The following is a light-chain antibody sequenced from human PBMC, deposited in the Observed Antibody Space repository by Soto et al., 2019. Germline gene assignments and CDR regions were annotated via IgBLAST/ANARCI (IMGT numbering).Light chain of an antibody. CDR2: DVS. CDR3: SSYTITSAYWV. Sequence: QSVLTQPASVSGSPGQSITISCTGTSSDIGDYKYVSWYQQHPGNPPKLIIYDVSDRPSGVSNRFSGSKSGNTASLTISGLQAEDEANYYCSSYTITSAYWVFGGGTQLTV. J-gene: IGLJ3*02. V-gene: IGLV2-14*03. CDR1: SSDIGDYKY.